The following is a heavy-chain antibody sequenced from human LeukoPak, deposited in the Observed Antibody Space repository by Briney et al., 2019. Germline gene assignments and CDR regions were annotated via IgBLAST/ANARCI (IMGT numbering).Heavy chain of an antibody. CDR2: MNPNSGST. J-gene: IGHJ4*02. V-gene: IGHV1-8*03. Sequence: ASVKVSCKASGYTFTAYDINWVRQATGQGPEWMGWMNPNSGSTGYAQKFQGRVTITRDTSASTAYMELSSLRSEDTAVYYCARVRLYGDLDYWGQGTLVTVSS. CDR3: ARVRLYGDLDY. CDR1: GYTFTAYD. D-gene: IGHD4-17*01.